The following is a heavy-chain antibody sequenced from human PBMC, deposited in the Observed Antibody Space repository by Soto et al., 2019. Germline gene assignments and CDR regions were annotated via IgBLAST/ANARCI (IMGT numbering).Heavy chain of an antibody. D-gene: IGHD6-19*01. Sequence: QLQLQESGPVLVKPSETLSLTCTVSGGSISSSSYYWGWIRQPPGKGLEWIGSIYYSGSTYYNPSLXSXVXIXXDTSKNQFSLKLSSVTAADTAVYYCARTRAVWFDPWGQGTLVTVSS. CDR1: GGSISSSSYY. J-gene: IGHJ5*02. V-gene: IGHV4-39*01. CDR2: IYYSGST. CDR3: ARTRAVWFDP.